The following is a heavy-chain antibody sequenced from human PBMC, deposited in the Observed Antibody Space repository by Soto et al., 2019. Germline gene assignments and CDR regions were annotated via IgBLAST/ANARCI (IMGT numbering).Heavy chain of an antibody. CDR3: ASGMHP. J-gene: IGHJ4*01. V-gene: IGHV4-31*02. Sequence: PRSLDRTSTSAATGTVCSFWSWIRQHPWMGLELIGHISYSGSTYYNTSLKSRVTISVDTSRNQFSLIVIFVTAAVMVVYSCASGMHPWGLGDVVTISS. CDR1: SAATGTVCSF. CDR2: ISYSGST.